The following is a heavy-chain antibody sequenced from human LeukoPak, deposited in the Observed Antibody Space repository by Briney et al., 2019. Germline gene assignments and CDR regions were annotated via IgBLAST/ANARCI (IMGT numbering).Heavy chain of an antibody. V-gene: IGHV4-30-2*01. J-gene: IGHJ6*02. CDR2: INHSGST. CDR3: ARGPALAAAGIDV. CDR1: GGSISSGGYY. Sequence: SQTLSLTCTVSGGSISSGGYYWSWIRQPPGKGLEWIGEINHSGSTNYNPSLKSRVTISVDTSKNQFSLKLSSVTAADTAVYYCARGPALAAAGIDVWGQGTTVTVSS. D-gene: IGHD6-13*01.